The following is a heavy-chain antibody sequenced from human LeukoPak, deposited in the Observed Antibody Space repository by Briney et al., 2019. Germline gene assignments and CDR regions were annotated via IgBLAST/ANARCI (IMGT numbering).Heavy chain of an antibody. Sequence: PGGSLRLSCAASGFTFSSYEMNWVRQAPGKGLEWVSSIGSSSSYIYYADSVKGRFTISRDNAKNSLYLQMNSLRAEDTAVYYCARDSSSWYVDRDYWGQGTLVTVSS. J-gene: IGHJ4*02. CDR3: ARDSSSWYVDRDY. CDR2: IGSSSSYI. CDR1: GFTFSSYE. D-gene: IGHD6-13*01. V-gene: IGHV3-21*01.